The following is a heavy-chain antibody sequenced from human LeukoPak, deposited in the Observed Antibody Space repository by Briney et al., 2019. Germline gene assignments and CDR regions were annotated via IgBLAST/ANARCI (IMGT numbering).Heavy chain of an antibody. V-gene: IGHV4-34*01. CDR1: GGSFSGYY. CDR2: INHSGST. J-gene: IGHJ5*02. D-gene: IGHD2-2*01. Sequence: SETLSLTCAVYGGSFSGYYWSWIRQPPGKGLEWIGEINHSGSTNYNPSLKSRVTISVDTSKNQFSLKLSSVTAADTAVYYCARRARGCTSCYFQNWFDPWGQGTLVTVSS. CDR3: ARRARGCTSCYFQNWFDP.